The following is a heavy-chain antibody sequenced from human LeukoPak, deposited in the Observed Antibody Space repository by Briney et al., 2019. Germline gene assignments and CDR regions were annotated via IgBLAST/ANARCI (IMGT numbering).Heavy chain of an antibody. Sequence: ETLSLTCAVSGGSVSSTNWWTWLRQPPGKGLEWIGEVHLDGRTNYNPSLTGRLTMSVDLYENHISLKLTSVTAADTAVYYCARGGNVGLSYWGQGTLVTVSS. J-gene: IGHJ4*02. CDR3: ARGGNVGLSY. V-gene: IGHV4-4*02. D-gene: IGHD1-26*01. CDR1: GGSVSSTNW. CDR2: VHLDGRT.